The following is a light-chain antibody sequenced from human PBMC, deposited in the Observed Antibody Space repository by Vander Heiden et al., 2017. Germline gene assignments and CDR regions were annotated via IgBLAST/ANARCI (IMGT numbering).Light chain of an antibody. CDR2: DVS. CDR1: SSAIGTYHF. V-gene: IGLV2-14*03. J-gene: IGLJ3*02. Sequence: QPALTHPAAVSGSPRPSITTSCTATSSAIGTYHFVSWYQQHPGKAPKLMIYDVSARPSGVSDRFSGSQSGNTASLTISGLQAEDEADYYCSSYTSSTTVVFGGGTTLTVL. CDR3: SSYTSSTTVV.